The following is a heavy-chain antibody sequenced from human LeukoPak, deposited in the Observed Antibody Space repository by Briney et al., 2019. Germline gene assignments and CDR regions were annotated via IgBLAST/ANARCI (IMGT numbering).Heavy chain of an antibody. J-gene: IGHJ4*02. CDR2: ISSGGST. CDR3: SRDRMGTKSFDY. CDR1: GFTVRSNY. V-gene: IGHV3-66*01. D-gene: IGHD5-24*01. Sequence: HPGGSLRLSCAASGFTVRSNYMSWLRQAPGKGLEWVPVISSGGSTYCADSVKGRFTISRDSSKNTLYLQMKSLRAEDTALYYCSRDRMGTKSFDYWGQGTLVTVPS.